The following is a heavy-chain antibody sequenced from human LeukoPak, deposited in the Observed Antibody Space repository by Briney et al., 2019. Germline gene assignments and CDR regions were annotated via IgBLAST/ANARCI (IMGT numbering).Heavy chain of an antibody. D-gene: IGHD5-12*01. J-gene: IGHJ3*02. CDR1: GYSFTSFW. V-gene: IGHV5-51*01. CDR2: IYPGDSDT. CDR3: ARHLFSLVAAIEGAFDI. Sequence: GESLKISCKASGYSFTSFWIGWVRPMPGRGLEWMGIIYPGDSDTRFSASFQGQVTISADKSISTAYLQWNSLKASDTAMYYCARHLFSLVAAIEGAFDIWGQGTMVTVSS.